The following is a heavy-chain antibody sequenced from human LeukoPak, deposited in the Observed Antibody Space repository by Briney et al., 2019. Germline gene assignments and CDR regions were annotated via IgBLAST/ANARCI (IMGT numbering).Heavy chain of an antibody. J-gene: IGHJ3*02. Sequence: AETLSLTCTVSGGSISSYYWSWIRQPPGKGLEWIGYIYYSGSTNYNPSLKSRVTISVDTSKNQFSLRLSSVTAADTAVYYCAGSKFLEWLLPEPGAFDIWRQGTMVTVSS. D-gene: IGHD3-3*01. CDR2: IYYSGST. CDR3: AGSKFLEWLLPEPGAFDI. CDR1: GGSISSYY. V-gene: IGHV4-59*01.